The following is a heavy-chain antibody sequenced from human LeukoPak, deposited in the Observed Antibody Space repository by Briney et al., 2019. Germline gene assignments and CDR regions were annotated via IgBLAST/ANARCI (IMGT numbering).Heavy chain of an antibody. D-gene: IGHD3-10*01. CDR1: GFTFSSYE. CDR2: ISGSGGST. CDR3: AKDRVFLSGLLWFGEGFDP. Sequence: QPGGSLRLSCAASGFTFSSYEMNWVRQAPGKGLEWVSAISGSGGSTYYADSVKGRFTISRDNSKNTLYLQMNSLRAEDTAVYYCAKDRVFLSGLLWFGEGFDPWGQGTLVTVSS. J-gene: IGHJ5*02. V-gene: IGHV3-23*01.